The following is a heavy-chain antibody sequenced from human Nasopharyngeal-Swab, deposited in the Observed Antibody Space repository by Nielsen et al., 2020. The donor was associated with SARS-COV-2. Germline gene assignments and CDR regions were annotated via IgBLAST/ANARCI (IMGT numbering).Heavy chain of an antibody. V-gene: IGHV3-23*01. D-gene: IGHD2-15*01. J-gene: IGHJ4*02. Sequence: GGSLRLSGAAAGFTFSSYAMSWVRQAPGKGLEWVSAISGGTGGTFYADSVKGRFTISRDNSKNTLFLQMNSLRAEDTAVYYCAKDYIRRGSNWGQGTLVTVSS. CDR3: AKDYIRRGSN. CDR2: ISGGTGGT. CDR1: GFTFSSYA.